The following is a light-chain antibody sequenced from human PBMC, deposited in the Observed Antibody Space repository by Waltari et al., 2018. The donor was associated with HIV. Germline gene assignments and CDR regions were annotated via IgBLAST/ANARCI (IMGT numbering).Light chain of an antibody. CDR3: QQFDDWEYT. CDR2: GTS. V-gene: IGKV3-20*01. J-gene: IGKJ2*01. CDR1: KNVNRDY. Sequence: TQSPGSLSLSPGDSVSLSCRASKNVNRDYLAWYQQRRGQPPTLLVSGTSVRAPGVPDRFSGSGSGTVFTLTINRLEPEDFTTYLCQQFDDWEYTFGQGTHL.